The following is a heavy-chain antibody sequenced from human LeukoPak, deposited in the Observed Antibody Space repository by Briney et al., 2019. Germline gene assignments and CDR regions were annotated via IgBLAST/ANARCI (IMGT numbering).Heavy chain of an antibody. CDR1: GYTFTSFA. D-gene: IGHD6-19*01. CDR3: AREYSSLSYYFDY. J-gene: IGHJ4*02. V-gene: IGHV7-4-1*02. CDR2: IYTSTGNP. Sequence: ASVKVSCKASGYTFTSFAINWVRQAPGQGLEWMGWIYTSTGNPTYAQGFTGRFVFSLDTSVSTAYLQISSLQAEDTAVYYCAREYSSLSYYFDYWGQGTLVTVSS.